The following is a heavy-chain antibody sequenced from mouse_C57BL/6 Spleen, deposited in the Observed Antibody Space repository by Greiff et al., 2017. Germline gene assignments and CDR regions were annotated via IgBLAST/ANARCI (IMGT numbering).Heavy chain of an antibody. D-gene: IGHD1-1*01. Sequence: EVKLVESGGGLVKPGGSLKLSCAASGFTFSSYAMSWVRQTPEKRLEWVATISDGGSYTYYPDRVKGRFTISRDNAKNNLYLQMSHLKSEDTAMYDCARDYYGSSHWYFDVWGTGTTVTVSS. CDR3: ARDYYGSSHWYFDV. CDR2: ISDGGSYT. V-gene: IGHV5-4*01. CDR1: GFTFSSYA. J-gene: IGHJ1*03.